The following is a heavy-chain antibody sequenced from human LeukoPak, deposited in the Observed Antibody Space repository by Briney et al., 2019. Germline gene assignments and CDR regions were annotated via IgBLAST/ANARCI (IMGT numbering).Heavy chain of an antibody. CDR2: IDDSGRT. CDR3: ARDIRPVGLDY. CDR1: GGSIRSYY. Sequence: PSETLSLTCTVSGGSIRSYYWTWIRQPPGKGLEWIGYIDDSGRTNYNPSLKSRVTISVDTSKNQFSLKVSSVTAADTAVYFCARDIRPVGLDYWGQGTLVTVSS. D-gene: IGHD4-23*01. J-gene: IGHJ4*02. V-gene: IGHV4-59*01.